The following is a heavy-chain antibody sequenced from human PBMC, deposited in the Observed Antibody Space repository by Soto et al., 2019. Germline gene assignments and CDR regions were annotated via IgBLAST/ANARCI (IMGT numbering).Heavy chain of an antibody. CDR3: AREAHYYDSSGYYSGLNYFDY. CDR2: IIPIFGTA. D-gene: IGHD3-22*01. CDR1: GGTFSSYA. Sequence: ASVKVSCKASGGTFSSYAISWVRQAPGQGLEWMGGIIPIFGTANYAQKFQGRVTITADESTSTANMELSSLRSEDTAVYYCAREAHYYDSSGYYSGLNYFDYWGQGTLVTVPQ. J-gene: IGHJ4*02. V-gene: IGHV1-69*13.